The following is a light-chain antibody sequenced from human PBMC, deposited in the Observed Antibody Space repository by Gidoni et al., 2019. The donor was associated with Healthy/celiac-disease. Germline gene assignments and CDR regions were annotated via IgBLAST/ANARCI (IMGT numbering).Light chain of an antibody. J-gene: IGKJ4*01. CDR2: GAS. CDR1: QSVSSSY. CDR3: QQYGSSPLLA. Sequence: TVLTKSQGTMSLSPGERATLSCRASQSVSSSYLAWYQQKPGQAPSLLIYGASSRATGIPARFSGSGSGTDFTLTISRLVPEDFSVYYCQQYGSSPLLAFGGGTKVEIK. V-gene: IGKV3-20*01.